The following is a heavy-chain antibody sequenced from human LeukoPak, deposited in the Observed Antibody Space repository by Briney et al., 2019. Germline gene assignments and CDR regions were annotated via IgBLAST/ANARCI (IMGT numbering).Heavy chain of an antibody. D-gene: IGHD2-8*02. J-gene: IGHJ4*02. V-gene: IGHV3-15*01. CDR3: TTDKAWWAPGSYFEF. CDR2: IKSNPDGGTT. CDR1: GFTFSHAW. Sequence: GGSLRLSCGGSGFTFSHAWMSWVRQAPGKGLEWVSRIKSNPDGGTTDYGAPVKGRFSISRDDSKSTLYLQMNSLHTDDTAVYYCTTDKAWWAPGSYFEFWGQGSLVTVSS.